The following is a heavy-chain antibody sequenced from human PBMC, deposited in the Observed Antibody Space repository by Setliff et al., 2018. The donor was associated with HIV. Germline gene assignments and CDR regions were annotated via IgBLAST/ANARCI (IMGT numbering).Heavy chain of an antibody. CDR2: ISASSSFK. J-gene: IGHJ4*02. V-gene: IGHV3-21*01. CDR1: GFNFNSYG. CDR3: ARDRVPHY. Sequence: LRLSCVASGFNFNSYGINWVRQAPGKGLEWVSSISASSSFKHYAESVKGRFAISRDDAKNSLYLLMTRLTVDDTGVYFCARDRVPHYWGQGMLVTVS. D-gene: IGHD3-10*01.